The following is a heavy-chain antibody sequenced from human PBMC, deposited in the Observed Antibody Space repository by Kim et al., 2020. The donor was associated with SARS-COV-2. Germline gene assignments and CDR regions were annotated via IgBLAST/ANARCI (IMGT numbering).Heavy chain of an antibody. D-gene: IGHD3-10*01. V-gene: IGHV4-34*01. J-gene: IGHJ4*02. CDR3: ARGRVTMVRGVDY. Sequence: NPSLKSRVTITVDTSKNQFSLKLSSVTAADTAVYYCARGRVTMVRGVDYWGQGTLVTVSS.